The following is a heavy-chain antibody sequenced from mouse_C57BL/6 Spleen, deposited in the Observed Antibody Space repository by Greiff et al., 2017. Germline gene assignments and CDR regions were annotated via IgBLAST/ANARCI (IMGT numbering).Heavy chain of an antibody. J-gene: IGHJ3*01. CDR1: GYTFTSYW. D-gene: IGHD1-1*01. Sequence: VQLQQSGAELVRPGSSVKLSCTASGYTFTSYWMEWVKQRPGQGLEWIGNISPSDSDTHYNQKFKDKATLTVDKSSSTAYMQLSSLTSEDSAVYYCATFATPFAYWGQGTLVTVSA. CDR3: ATFATPFAY. V-gene: IGHV1-61*01. CDR2: ISPSDSDT.